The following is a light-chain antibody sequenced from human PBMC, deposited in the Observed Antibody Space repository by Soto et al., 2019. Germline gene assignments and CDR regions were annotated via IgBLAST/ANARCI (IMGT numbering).Light chain of an antibody. J-gene: IGKJ1*01. V-gene: IGKV3-15*01. CDR3: QQYNNWPPWT. CDR1: QSVSSN. CDR2: GAS. Sequence: EIVMTQSPATLSVSPGERATLSCRASQSVSSNLAWYQQKPGQAPRLLIYGASTRATGIPARFSGSGSGTEFTLTNSSLQSEDVPVYYCQQYNNWPPWTFAQGTKVEIK.